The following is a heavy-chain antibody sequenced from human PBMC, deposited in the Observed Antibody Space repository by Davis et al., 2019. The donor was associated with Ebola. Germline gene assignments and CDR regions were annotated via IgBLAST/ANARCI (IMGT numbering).Heavy chain of an antibody. V-gene: IGHV3-74*01. J-gene: IGHJ5*02. Sequence: GESLKISCAASGFTFSSYAMHWLRQAPGKGLVWVSRINSDGSSTSYADSVKGRFTISRDNAKNTLYLQMNSLRAEDTAVYYCARMSGLDWFDPWGQGTLVTVSS. CDR3: ARMSGLDWFDP. D-gene: IGHD3-16*01. CDR1: GFTFSSYA. CDR2: INSDGSST.